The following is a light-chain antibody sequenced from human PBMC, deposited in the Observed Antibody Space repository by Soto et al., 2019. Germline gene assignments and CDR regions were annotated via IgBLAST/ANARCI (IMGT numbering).Light chain of an antibody. V-gene: IGKV1-39*01. CDR3: QQSYSIPLT. CDR1: QSISSY. CDR2: AAS. Sequence: DIQMTQSPSSLSASVGDRVTITCRASQSISSYLNWYQQKPGKVPKLLIYAASSLQSGVPSRFSGSGSGTDFTLTIGSLRPEDFATYYCQQSYSIPLTFGGGTKVEIK. J-gene: IGKJ4*01.